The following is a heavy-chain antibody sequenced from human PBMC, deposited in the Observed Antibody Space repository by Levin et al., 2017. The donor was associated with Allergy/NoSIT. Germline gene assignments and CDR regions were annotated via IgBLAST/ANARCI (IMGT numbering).Heavy chain of an antibody. J-gene: IGHJ6*02. CDR1: GFTFSSYE. Sequence: LSLTCAASGFTFSSYEMNWVRQAPGKGLEWVSYISSSGSTIYYADSVKGRFTISRDNAKNSLYLQMNSLRAEDTAVYYCARDTDESMVRGVITSYYYYGMDGWGQGTTVTVSS. CDR3: ARDTDESMVRGVITSYYYYGMDG. D-gene: IGHD3-10*01. V-gene: IGHV3-48*03. CDR2: ISSSGSTI.